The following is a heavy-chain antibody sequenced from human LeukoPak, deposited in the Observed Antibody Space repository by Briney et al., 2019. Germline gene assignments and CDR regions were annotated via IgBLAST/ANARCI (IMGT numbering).Heavy chain of an antibody. CDR3: ARGDSSGWTPFDY. J-gene: IGHJ4*02. D-gene: IGHD6-19*01. CDR2: MNPNSANT. V-gene: IGHV1-8*01. CDR1: GYTFTSYD. Sequence: ASVKVSCKASGYTFTSYDINWVRQAAGQGLEWMGWMNPNSANTGYAQKFQGRVTMTRNTSVSTAYMELNSLRSEDTAVYYCARGDSSGWTPFDYWGQGTLVTVSS.